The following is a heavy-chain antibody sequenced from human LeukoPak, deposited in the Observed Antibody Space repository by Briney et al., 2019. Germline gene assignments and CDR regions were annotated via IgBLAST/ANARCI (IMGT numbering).Heavy chain of an antibody. Sequence: SVKVSCKASGYTFTSYGISWVRQAPGQGLEWMGGVIPIFGTANYAQKFQGRVTITTDESTSTAYMELCSLRSEDTAVYYCARGEPAAAIRELGYWGQGTLVTVSS. CDR1: GYTFTSYG. J-gene: IGHJ4*02. CDR3: ARGEPAAAIRELGY. CDR2: VIPIFGTA. V-gene: IGHV1-69*05. D-gene: IGHD2-2*02.